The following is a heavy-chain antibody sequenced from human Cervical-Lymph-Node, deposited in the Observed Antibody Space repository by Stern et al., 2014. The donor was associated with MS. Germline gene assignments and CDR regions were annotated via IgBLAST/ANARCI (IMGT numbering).Heavy chain of an antibody. D-gene: IGHD3-22*01. CDR3: TRLNYFDSSGYAYYYYGMDV. CDR1: GFTFSYAW. V-gene: IGHV3-15*01. CDR2: IKSKTDGGTT. J-gene: IGHJ6*02. Sequence: MQLVQSGGGLVKPGGSLRLSCAASGFTFSYAWMSWVRQAPGKGLQWVGRIKSKTDGGTTDYAAPVKGRFTISRDDSKNTLYLEMNSLKTEDTAVYYCTRLNYFDSSGYAYYYYGMDVWGQGTTVTVSS.